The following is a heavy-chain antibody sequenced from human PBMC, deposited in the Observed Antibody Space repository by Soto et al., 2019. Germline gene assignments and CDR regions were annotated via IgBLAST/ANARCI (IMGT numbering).Heavy chain of an antibody. CDR2: TRNKANSYTT. D-gene: IGHD2-2*01. J-gene: IGHJ6*03. V-gene: IGHV3-72*01. CDR1: GFTFSDHY. Sequence: GGSLRLSCAASGFTFSDHYMDWVRQAPGKGLEWVGRTRNKANSYTTEYAASVKGRFTISRDDSKNSLYLQMNSLKTEDTAVYYCARGCRTSCYFPNYMDVWGKGTTVTVSS. CDR3: ARGCRTSCYFPNYMDV.